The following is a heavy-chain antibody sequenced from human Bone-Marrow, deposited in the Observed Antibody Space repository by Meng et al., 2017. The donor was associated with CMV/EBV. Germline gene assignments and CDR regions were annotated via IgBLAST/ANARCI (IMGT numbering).Heavy chain of an antibody. D-gene: IGHD2-2*02. CDR2: ISSSGSTI. Sequence: GGSLRLSCAASGFTFSYYYMSWIRQAPGKGLEWVSYISSSGSTIYYADSVKGRFTISRDNAKNSLYLQMNSLRAEDTAVYYCARVNSESPYRSSTSCYNGTSYYYYGMDVWGQGTTVTVSS. J-gene: IGHJ6*02. CDR3: ARVNSESPYRSSTSCYNGTSYYYYGMDV. V-gene: IGHV3-11*01. CDR1: GFTFSYYY.